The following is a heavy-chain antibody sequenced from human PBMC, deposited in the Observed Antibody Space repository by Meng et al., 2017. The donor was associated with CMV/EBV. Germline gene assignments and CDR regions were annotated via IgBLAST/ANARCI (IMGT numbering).Heavy chain of an antibody. J-gene: IGHJ5*02. V-gene: IGHV1-69*04. Sequence: SVKVSCKASGGTFSSYTISWVRQAPGQGLEWMGRIIPILGIANSAQKFQGRVTITADKSTSTAYMELSSLRSEDTTVYYCAREDIVVVPAAMGGINWFDPWGQGTLVTVSS. CDR1: GGTFSSYT. CDR3: AREDIVVVPAAMGGINWFDP. D-gene: IGHD2-2*01. CDR2: IIPILGIA.